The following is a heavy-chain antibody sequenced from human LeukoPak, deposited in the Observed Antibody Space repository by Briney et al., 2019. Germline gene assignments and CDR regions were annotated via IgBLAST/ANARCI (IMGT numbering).Heavy chain of an antibody. V-gene: IGHV4-4*02. J-gene: IGHJ6*04. CDR3: ARDLGSSTPSGI. CDR1: GGSVSSNNW. D-gene: IGHD3-16*01. CDR2: IYHSGST. Sequence: SETLSLTCAVSGGSVSSNNWWNWVRQPPGKGLEWIGEIYHSGSTNYSPSLKSRVTISVDKSRNLLFLRLNSVTAADTAVYYCARDLGSSTPSGIWGKGTTVTVSS.